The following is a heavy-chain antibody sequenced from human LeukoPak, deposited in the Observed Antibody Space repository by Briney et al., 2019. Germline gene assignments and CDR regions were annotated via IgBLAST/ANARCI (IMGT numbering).Heavy chain of an antibody. V-gene: IGHV4-39*01. Sequence: SETLSLTCTVSGGSISSSSYYWGWIRQPPGKGLEWIGSIYYSGNTYYNPSLKSRVTISVDTSKNQFSLKLSSVTAADTAVYYCAITSSGSQYYYGMDVWGQGTTVTVSS. D-gene: IGHD3-22*01. CDR1: GGSISSSSYY. CDR2: IYYSGNT. J-gene: IGHJ6*02. CDR3: AITSSGSQYYYGMDV.